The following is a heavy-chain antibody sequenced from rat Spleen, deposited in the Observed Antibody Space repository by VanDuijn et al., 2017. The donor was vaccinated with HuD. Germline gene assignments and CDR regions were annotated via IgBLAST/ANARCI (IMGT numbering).Heavy chain of an antibody. CDR1: GFSFSSNW. J-gene: IGHJ2*01. CDR3: TRGDYDGYYH. CDR2: ITNTGGST. Sequence: EVRLVESGGGLVQPGRSLKLSCAASGFSFSSNWMTWIRQAPGKGLEWVASITNTGGSTYYPDSVKGRFTISRDNAKSTLYLQMNRLRSEDTATYYCTRGDYDGYYHWGQGVMVTVSS. V-gene: IGHV5-31*01. D-gene: IGHD1-12*03.